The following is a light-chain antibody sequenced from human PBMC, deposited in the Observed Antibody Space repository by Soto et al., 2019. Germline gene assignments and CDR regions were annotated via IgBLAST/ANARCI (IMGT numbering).Light chain of an antibody. CDR1: SSDVGGYNY. J-gene: IGLJ1*01. CDR2: EVS. V-gene: IGLV2-14*01. Sequence: QSALTQPASVSGSPGQSITISCTGTSSDVGGYNYVSWYQHHPGKAPKLMIYEVSNRPSGVSYRFSGSKSGNTGSLTISGLQAEDEADYYCNSYTGSGIVFGTGTKVTVL. CDR3: NSYTGSGIV.